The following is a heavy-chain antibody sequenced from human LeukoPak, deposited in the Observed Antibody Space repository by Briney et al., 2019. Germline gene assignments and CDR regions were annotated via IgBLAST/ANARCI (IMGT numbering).Heavy chain of an antibody. CDR3: ARDGHVIAYDYYMDV. CDR1: GFTFSSYG. D-gene: IGHD2/OR15-2a*01. J-gene: IGHJ6*03. CDR2: INSDGSSP. Sequence: PGGSLRLSCAASGFTFSSYGMHWVRQAPGKGLVWVSRINSDGSSPTYADFVKGRFTISRDNAKNTLYLQMNSLRAEDTAVYYCARDGHVIAYDYYMDVWGKGTTVTVSS. V-gene: IGHV3-74*01.